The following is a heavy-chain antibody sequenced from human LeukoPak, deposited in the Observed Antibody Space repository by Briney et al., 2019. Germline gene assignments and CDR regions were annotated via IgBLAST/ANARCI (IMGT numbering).Heavy chain of an antibody. CDR3: ARRAGSGSAHRRWAFDI. CDR1: GGSISSGGYS. Sequence: PSETLSLTCAVSGGSISSGGYSWSWIRQPPGKGLEWIGYIYHSGSTYYNPSLKSRVTISVDTSKNQFSLKLSSVTAADTAVYYCARRAGSGSAHRRWAFDIWGQGTMVTVSS. V-gene: IGHV4-30-2*01. CDR2: IYHSGST. D-gene: IGHD1-26*01. J-gene: IGHJ3*02.